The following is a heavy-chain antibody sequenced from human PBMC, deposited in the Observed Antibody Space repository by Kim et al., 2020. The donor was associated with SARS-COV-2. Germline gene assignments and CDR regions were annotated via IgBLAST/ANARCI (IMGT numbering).Heavy chain of an antibody. D-gene: IGHD3-16*01. CDR2: ICCDGSNK. J-gene: IGHJ4*02. CDR1: GFTFSGFG. CDR3: ARDQWGGWDGSPGAVDY. V-gene: IGHV3-33*01. Sequence: GGSLRLSCAASGFTFSGFGMHWVRQAPGKGLEWVAVICCDGSNKYYSDSVKGRFTISRDNSKNTLYLQMNSLRAEDTAVYFCARDQWGGWDGSPGAVDYWGQGTLVTVSS.